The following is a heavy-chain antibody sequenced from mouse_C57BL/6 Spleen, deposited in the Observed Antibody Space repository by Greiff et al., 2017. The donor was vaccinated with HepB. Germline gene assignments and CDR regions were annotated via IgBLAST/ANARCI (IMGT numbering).Heavy chain of an antibody. CDR3: ARTDGNFPFAY. J-gene: IGHJ3*01. CDR2: IDPSDSST. V-gene: IGHV1-69*01. Sequence: QVQLQQPGAELVMPGASVKLSCKASGYTFTSYWMHWVKQRPGQGLEWIGEIDPSDSSTNYNQKFKGKSTLTVDKSSSTAYMQLSSLTSEDSAVYYCARTDGNFPFAYWGQGTLVTVSA. D-gene: IGHD2-1*01. CDR1: GYTFTSYW.